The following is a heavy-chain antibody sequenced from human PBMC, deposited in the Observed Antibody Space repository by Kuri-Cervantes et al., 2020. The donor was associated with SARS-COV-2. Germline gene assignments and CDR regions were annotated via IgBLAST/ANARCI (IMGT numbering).Heavy chain of an antibody. CDR3: ARGPTFPYYYYMDV. V-gene: IGHV1-8*03. CDR1: GYTFTSYD. CDR2: MNPNSGNT. Sequence: ASVKVSCKASGYTFTSYDINWVRQATGQGLEWMGWMNPNSGNTGYAQKFQGRVTITRNTSISTAYMELSSLRSEDTAVYCCARGPTFPYYYYMDVWGKGTTVTVSS. J-gene: IGHJ6*03.